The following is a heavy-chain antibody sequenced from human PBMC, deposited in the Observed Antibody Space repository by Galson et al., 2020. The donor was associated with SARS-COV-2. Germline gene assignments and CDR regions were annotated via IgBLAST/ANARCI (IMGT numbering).Heavy chain of an antibody. V-gene: IGHV3-30*04. CDR3: AREAQVTIFGVVSTDYYYYGMDV. CDR2: ISYYGSNN. CDR1: GFTFSSYA. J-gene: IGHJ6*02. D-gene: IGHD3-3*01. Sequence: GGSLRLSCTASGFTFSSYAMHWVRHAPGKGLEWEAVISYYGSNNYYADPVNGRFTISRDNSKNTLYLQMNSLRAEDTAVYYCAREAQVTIFGVVSTDYYYYGMDVWGQGTTVTVSS.